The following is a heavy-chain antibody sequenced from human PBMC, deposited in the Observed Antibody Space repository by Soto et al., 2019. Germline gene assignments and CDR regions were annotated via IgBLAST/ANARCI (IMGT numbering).Heavy chain of an antibody. J-gene: IGHJ4*02. V-gene: IGHV3-48*02. Sequence: DVKLVASGGGLVQPGVSLRLSCTASGFTCNSFYMNWVRPAPGKGLEWVSYISDSGSTKYYADSLKGRCTISRDNAQNSLYLQMHSLRDEDTEVYYCSRRLEYGGKGTPVTVSA. CDR1: GFTCNSFY. CDR3: SRRLEY. CDR2: ISDSGSTK.